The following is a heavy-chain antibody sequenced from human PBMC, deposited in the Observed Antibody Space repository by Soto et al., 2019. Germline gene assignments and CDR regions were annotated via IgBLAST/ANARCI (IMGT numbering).Heavy chain of an antibody. CDR1: GFSFGDSY. CDR2: ISGGSSYT. D-gene: IGHD3-10*01. CDR3: AKTRVADSGYDFDH. Sequence: QVQLVESGGGLVKPGGSLRLSCAASGFSFGDSYMSWIRQSAGKGLEWLSYISGGSSYTKYAESVKGRFTISRDNARRSLVLQVNGLRADDTAIYYCAKTRVADSGYDFDHWGQGTMVTVSS. J-gene: IGHJ4*02. V-gene: IGHV3-11*05.